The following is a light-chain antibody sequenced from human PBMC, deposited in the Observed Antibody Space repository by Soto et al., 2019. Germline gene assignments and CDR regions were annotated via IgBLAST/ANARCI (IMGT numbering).Light chain of an antibody. CDR3: CSYAGDNTVI. Sequence: QSVLTQPASVSGSPGQSITISCTGTSSDVGSYNLVSWYQQHPGKAPKLMLFEVTRRPSGVSNRFSGSKSGNTASLTISGLQAEDEADYYCCSYAGDNTVIFGGGTKVTVL. CDR2: EVT. J-gene: IGLJ2*01. V-gene: IGLV2-23*02. CDR1: SSDVGSYNL.